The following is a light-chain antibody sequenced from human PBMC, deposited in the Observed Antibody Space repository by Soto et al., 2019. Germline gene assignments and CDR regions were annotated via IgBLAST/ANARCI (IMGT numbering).Light chain of an antibody. CDR2: GAS. V-gene: IGKV3-20*01. Sequence: EIVLTQSPGTLSLSPGERATLSCRASQSVSSSYLAWYQQKPGQAPRLLIYGASSRATGIPDRLSGSGSGTDFPLTISRLEPEDFAVYYCQQYGSSQSFGQGTKVEIK. CDR1: QSVSSSY. CDR3: QQYGSSQS. J-gene: IGKJ1*01.